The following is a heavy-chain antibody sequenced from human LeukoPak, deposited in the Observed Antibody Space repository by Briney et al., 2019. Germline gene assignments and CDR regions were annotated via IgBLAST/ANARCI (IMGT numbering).Heavy chain of an antibody. D-gene: IGHD5-24*01. CDR1: GFTFSSYA. Sequence: GGSLRLSCAASGFTFSSYAMSGVRQAPGKGLEWVSAISGSGGSTYYADSVKGRFTISRDNSKNTLYLQMNSLRAEDTAVYYCAKSRLEMATIHYFDYWGQGTLVTVSS. V-gene: IGHV3-23*01. CDR2: ISGSGGST. CDR3: AKSRLEMATIHYFDY. J-gene: IGHJ4*02.